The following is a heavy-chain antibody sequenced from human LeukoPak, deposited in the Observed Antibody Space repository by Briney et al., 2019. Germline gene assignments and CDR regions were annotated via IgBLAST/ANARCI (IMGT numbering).Heavy chain of an antibody. CDR2: ISGSGGST. CDR3: AKDRIAARRGPFDY. CDR1: GFTFSSYA. J-gene: IGHJ4*02. D-gene: IGHD6-6*01. Sequence: GGSLRLSCAASGFTFSSYAMGWVCQAPGKGLEWVSAISGSGGSTYYADSVKGRFTISRDNSKNTLYLQMNSLRAEDTAVYYCAKDRIAARRGPFDYWGQGTLVTVSS. V-gene: IGHV3-23*01.